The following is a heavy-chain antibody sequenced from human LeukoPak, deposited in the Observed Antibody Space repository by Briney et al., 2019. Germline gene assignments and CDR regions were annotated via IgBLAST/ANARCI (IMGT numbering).Heavy chain of an antibody. D-gene: IGHD5-24*01. CDR1: GYTFTGYY. V-gene: IGHV1-2*02. Sequence: GASVKVSCKASGYTFTGYYMHWVRQAPGQGLEWMGWINPNSGGTNYAQKFQGRGTMTRDTSISTAYMELSRLRSDDTAVYYCARDPRDGYNLGLFDYWGQGTLVTVSS. CDR3: ARDPRDGYNLGLFDY. J-gene: IGHJ4*02. CDR2: INPNSGGT.